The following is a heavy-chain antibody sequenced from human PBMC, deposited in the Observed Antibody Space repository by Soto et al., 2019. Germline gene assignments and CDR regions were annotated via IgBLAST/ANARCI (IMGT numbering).Heavy chain of an antibody. J-gene: IGHJ6*02. D-gene: IGHD1-1*01. V-gene: IGHV3-30*03. CDR2: TTYDGGIK. Sequence: PGGSLRLSCAASVFSFSSYGMEFVRLAPGKGLEWVAATTYDGGIKHYVDSVKGRFTISRDNSKNTLYLQMNSLRVEDTATYYCAGALENPYFYYGLKVWGQGTTVTVSS. CDR3: AGALENPYFYYGLKV. CDR1: VFSFSSYG.